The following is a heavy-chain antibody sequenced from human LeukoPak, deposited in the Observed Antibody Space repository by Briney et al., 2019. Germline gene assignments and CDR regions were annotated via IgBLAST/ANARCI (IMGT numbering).Heavy chain of an antibody. CDR1: GGPFSSYA. CDR3: ARAGPVATFDY. J-gene: IGHJ4*02. V-gene: IGHV1-69*04. Sequence: VASVKVSCKASGGPFSSYAISWVRQAPGQGLEWMGRIIPILGIANYAQKFQGRVTITADKSTSTAYMELSSLRSDDTAVYYCARAGPVATFDYWGQGTLVTVSS. CDR2: IIPILGIA. D-gene: IGHD2-15*01.